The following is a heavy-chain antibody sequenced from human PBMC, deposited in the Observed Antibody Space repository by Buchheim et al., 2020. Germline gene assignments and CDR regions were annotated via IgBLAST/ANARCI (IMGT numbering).Heavy chain of an antibody. Sequence: EAQLVESGGGVVQPGGSLRLSCEASGFTFRSYWMSWVRQAPGKGLEWVANINDDGSEKYYVDSVEGRFTISRDNVKDSLYLQMNSLRSEDTAIYYCVRDEVVVAATAWFDPWGQGT. D-gene: IGHD2-15*01. J-gene: IGHJ5*02. V-gene: IGHV3-7*01. CDR3: VRDEVVVAATAWFDP. CDR1: GFTFRSYW. CDR2: INDDGSEK.